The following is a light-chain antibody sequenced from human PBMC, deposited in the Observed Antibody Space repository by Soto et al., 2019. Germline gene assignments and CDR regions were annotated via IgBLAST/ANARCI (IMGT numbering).Light chain of an antibody. J-gene: IGLJ3*02. CDR3: SSYTTSNTQV. CDR2: DVS. Sequence: QSALTQPASVSGSPGQSITISCTGTSSDVDTYNYVSWYQHRPGKAPKLMIYDVSYRPSGVSNRFSGSKSANTASLTISGLQAEDEADYYCSSYTTSNTQVFGGGTKVTVL. CDR1: SSDVDTYNY. V-gene: IGLV2-14*01.